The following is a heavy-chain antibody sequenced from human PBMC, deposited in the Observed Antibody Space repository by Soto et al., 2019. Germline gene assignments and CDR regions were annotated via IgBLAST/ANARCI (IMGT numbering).Heavy chain of an antibody. CDR1: GGSISSSSYY. CDR2: IYYSGST. V-gene: IGHV4-39*01. Sequence: TLSLTCTVSGGSISSSSYYWGWIRQPPGKGLEWIGSIYYSGSTYYNPSLKSRVTISVDTSKNQFSLKLSSVTAADTAVYYCARQGSTPKEYYFDYWGQGTLVTVSS. CDR3: ARQGSTPKEYYFDY. J-gene: IGHJ4*02.